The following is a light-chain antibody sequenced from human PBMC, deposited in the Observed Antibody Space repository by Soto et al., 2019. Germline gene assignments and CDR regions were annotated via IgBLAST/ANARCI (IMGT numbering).Light chain of an antibody. CDR1: QSVSSSY. Sequence: EIVLTQSPGTLSLSPGERATLSCRASQSVSSSYFAWYQKKPGQAPRLLIYDAFSRAPGIPDRYSGSGSGTDFTLSISGLEPEDFAVYYCQQYESSPYAFGQGTKLEI. CDR3: QQYESSPYA. V-gene: IGKV3-20*01. CDR2: DAF. J-gene: IGKJ2*01.